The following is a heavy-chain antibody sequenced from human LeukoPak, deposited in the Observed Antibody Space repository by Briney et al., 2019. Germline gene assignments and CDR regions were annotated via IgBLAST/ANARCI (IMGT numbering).Heavy chain of an antibody. D-gene: IGHD5-18*01. CDR1: EFTISGYW. CDR3: ARDDPSLGYSYGPYAFDI. J-gene: IGHJ3*02. Sequence: GGSLRLSCAASEFTISGYWMSWVRQAPGKGLEWVANIKQDGSEKFYVDSVKGRFTISRDNAKNSVFLQLNSLRAEDTAVYYCARDDPSLGYSYGPYAFDIWGQGTMVTVSS. V-gene: IGHV3-7*05. CDR2: IKQDGSEK.